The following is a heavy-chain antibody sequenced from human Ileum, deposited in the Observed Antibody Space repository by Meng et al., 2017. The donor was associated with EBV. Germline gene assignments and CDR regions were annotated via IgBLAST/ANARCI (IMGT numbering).Heavy chain of an antibody. CDR1: GYTFTSKG. Sequence: QFHPGHSAAEVTKPGAPVKASCKASGYTFTSKGISWVRQAPGQGLEWRGWISAYNGNTNYAQKLQGRVTMTTDTSTSTAYMELRSLRSDDTAVYYCALGGVQGVHFDYWGQGTLVTVSS. D-gene: IGHD3-10*01. CDR3: ALGGVQGVHFDY. V-gene: IGHV1-18*01. J-gene: IGHJ4*02. CDR2: ISAYNGNT.